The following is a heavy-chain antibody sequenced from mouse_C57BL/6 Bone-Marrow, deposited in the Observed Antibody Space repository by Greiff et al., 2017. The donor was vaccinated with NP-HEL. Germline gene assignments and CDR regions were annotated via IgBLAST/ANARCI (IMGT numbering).Heavy chain of an antibody. D-gene: IGHD4-1*01. CDR3: ARYNWENYLDY. Sequence: EVQRVESGPGLAKPSQTLSLTCSVTGYSITSDYWNWIRKFPGNKLEYMGYISYSGGTYYNPSLNSRISIPRDTSKNQDYLQLNSVTTDDTATYDCARYNWENYLDYWGQGTTLTVSS. CDR2: ISYSGGT. CDR1: GYSITSDY. J-gene: IGHJ2*01. V-gene: IGHV3-8*01.